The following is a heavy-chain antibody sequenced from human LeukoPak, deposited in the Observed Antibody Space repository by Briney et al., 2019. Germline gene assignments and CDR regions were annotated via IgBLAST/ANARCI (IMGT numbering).Heavy chain of an antibody. D-gene: IGHD6-13*01. J-gene: IGHJ4*02. Sequence: GGSLRLSCAASGFTFSSYGMHWVRQAPGKGLEWVAVISYDGSNKYYADSVKGRFTISRDNSKNTLYLQMNSLRAEDTAVYYCAKAPYIAAAGTHLDYWGQGTLVTVSS. V-gene: IGHV3-30*18. CDR1: GFTFSSYG. CDR3: AKAPYIAAAGTHLDY. CDR2: ISYDGSNK.